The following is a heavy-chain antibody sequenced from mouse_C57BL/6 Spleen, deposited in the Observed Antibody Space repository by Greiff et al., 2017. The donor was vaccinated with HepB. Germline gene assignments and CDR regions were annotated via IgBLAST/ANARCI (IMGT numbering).Heavy chain of an antibody. J-gene: IGHJ3*01. Sequence: EVKVVESGGGLVKPGGSLKLSCAASGFTFSSYAMSWVRQTPEKRLEWVATISDGGSYTYYPDNVKGRFTISRDNAKNNLYLQMSHLKSEDTAMYYCARDRERACFAYWGQGTLVTVSA. CDR3: ARDRERACFAY. CDR1: GFTFSSYA. CDR2: ISDGGSYT. V-gene: IGHV5-4*01.